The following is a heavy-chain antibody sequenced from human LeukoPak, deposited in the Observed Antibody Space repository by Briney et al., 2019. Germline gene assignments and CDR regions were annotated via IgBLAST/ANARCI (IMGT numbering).Heavy chain of an antibody. CDR1: GYTFMNYG. V-gene: IGHV1-18*01. J-gene: IGHJ3*01. D-gene: IGHD1/OR15-1a*01. CDR2: ISPYTVNK. Sequence: VASVKVSCKTSGYTFMNYGINWVRQAPGKGLEWMGWISPYTVNKTSAQKFQGRVTLTTDTSTNTVSLELRRLTFDDTAVYYCARGHHDIGTTGTFDVWGQGTRVIVSS. CDR3: ARGHHDIGTTGTFDV.